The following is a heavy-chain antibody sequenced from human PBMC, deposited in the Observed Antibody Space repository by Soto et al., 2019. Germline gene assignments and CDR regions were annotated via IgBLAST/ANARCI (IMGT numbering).Heavy chain of an antibody. Sequence: EVQLLESGGGLVQPGGSLRLSCAASGFTFSSYAMRWVRQAPGKGLEWVSAISGSGGSTYYADSVKGRFTISRDNSKNTLYLQMNSLRAEDTAVYYCAKDHKVNYMIVSYYFDYWGQGTLVTVSS. CDR3: AKDHKVNYMIVSYYFDY. CDR2: ISGSGGST. D-gene: IGHD3-22*01. CDR1: GFTFSSYA. V-gene: IGHV3-23*01. J-gene: IGHJ4*02.